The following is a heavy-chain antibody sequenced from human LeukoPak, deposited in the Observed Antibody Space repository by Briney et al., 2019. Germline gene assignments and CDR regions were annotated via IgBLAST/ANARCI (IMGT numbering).Heavy chain of an antibody. D-gene: IGHD2-2*01. J-gene: IGHJ4*02. CDR1: GFTFSSYA. CDR3: AKDDEDSSSSDH. V-gene: IGHV3-23*01. Sequence: GGSLRLSCAASGFTFSSYAMSWVRQAPGRGLEWVSAISGSGGSTYYADSVKGRFTISRDNSKNTLYLQMNSLRAEDTAVYYCAKDDEDSSSSDHWGQGTLVTVSS. CDR2: ISGSGGST.